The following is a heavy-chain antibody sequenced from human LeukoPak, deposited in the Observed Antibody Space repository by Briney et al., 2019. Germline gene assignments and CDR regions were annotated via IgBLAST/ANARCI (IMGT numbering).Heavy chain of an antibody. D-gene: IGHD1-14*01. Sequence: GGSLRLSCAASGFTFSSYGMHRVRQAPGKGLEWVAVIWYDGSNKYYADSVKGRFTISRDNSKNTLYLQMNSLRAEDTAVYYCAREYMVPELYYYGMDVWGQGTTVTVS. CDR2: IWYDGSNK. CDR1: GFTFSSYG. CDR3: AREYMVPELYYYGMDV. J-gene: IGHJ6*02. V-gene: IGHV3-33*01.